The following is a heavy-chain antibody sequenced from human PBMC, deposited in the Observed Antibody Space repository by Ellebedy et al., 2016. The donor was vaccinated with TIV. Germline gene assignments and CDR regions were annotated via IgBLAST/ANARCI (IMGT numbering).Heavy chain of an antibody. CDR2: LNTDGSST. D-gene: IGHD2-15*01. Sequence: GESLKISCAASGFSFSNYWMHWVRQAPGKGLVWVSRLNTDGSSTTYADSVKGRFTISRDNAKNPLYLQMNSLRAEDTAVYYCARNRYCSGGDCYALGYWGQGTLVTVSS. CDR1: GFSFSNYW. V-gene: IGHV3-74*01. J-gene: IGHJ4*02. CDR3: ARNRYCSGGDCYALGY.